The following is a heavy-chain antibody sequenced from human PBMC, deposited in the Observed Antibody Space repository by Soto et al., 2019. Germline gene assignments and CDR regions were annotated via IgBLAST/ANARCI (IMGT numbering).Heavy chain of an antibody. CDR1: GFTFISYA. CDR2: ISSNGGST. J-gene: IGHJ4*02. V-gene: IGHV3-64D*06. CDR3: VKSDSSGYYYFDY. D-gene: IGHD3-22*01. Sequence: HPWGSLRLSCSASGFTFISYAIHLFRHSPVKGLEYVSAISSNGGSTYYADSVKGRFTISRDNSKNTLYLQMSSLRAEDTAVYYCVKSDSSGYYYFDYWGQGTLVTVSS.